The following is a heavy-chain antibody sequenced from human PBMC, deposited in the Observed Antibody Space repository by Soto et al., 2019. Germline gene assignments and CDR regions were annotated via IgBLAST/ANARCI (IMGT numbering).Heavy chain of an antibody. D-gene: IGHD3-16*02. CDR2: ISYDGSNK. CDR3: AKARGVIAPTPLMDV. Sequence: QPGGSLRLSCAASGFTFSSYGMHWVRQAPGKGLEWVAVISYDGSNKYYADSVKGRFTISRDNSKNTLYLQMNSLRAEDTAVYYCAKARGVIAPTPLMDVWGQGTTVTVSS. CDR1: GFTFSSYG. V-gene: IGHV3-30*18. J-gene: IGHJ6*02.